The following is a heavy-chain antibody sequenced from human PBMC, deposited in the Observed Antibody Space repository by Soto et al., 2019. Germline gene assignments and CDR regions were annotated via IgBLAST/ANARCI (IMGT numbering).Heavy chain of an antibody. D-gene: IGHD6-6*01. CDR3: AKAYAARNSYYYYGMDV. CDR1: GFTFSSYA. J-gene: IGHJ6*02. Sequence: EVQLLESGGGLVQPGGSLRLSCAASGFTFSSYAMSWVRQAPGKGLEWVSAISGSGGSTYYADSVKGRFTISRDNSKNTLYLQMNSLRAEDTAVYYCAKAYAARNSYYYYGMDVWGQGTTVTVSS. V-gene: IGHV3-23*01. CDR2: ISGSGGST.